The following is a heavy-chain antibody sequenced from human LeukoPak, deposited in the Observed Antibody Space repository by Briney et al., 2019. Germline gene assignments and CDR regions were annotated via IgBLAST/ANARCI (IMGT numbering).Heavy chain of an antibody. CDR2: INHSGGT. V-gene: IGHV4-34*01. Sequence: SETLSLTCAVYGGSFSGYYWSWIRQPPGKGLEWIGEINHSGGTNYNPSLKSRVTISVDTSKNQFSLKLSSVTAADTAVYYCARAWVQLSKFDPWGQGTLVTVSS. CDR1: GGSFSGYY. J-gene: IGHJ5*02. CDR3: ARAWVQLSKFDP. D-gene: IGHD5-18*01.